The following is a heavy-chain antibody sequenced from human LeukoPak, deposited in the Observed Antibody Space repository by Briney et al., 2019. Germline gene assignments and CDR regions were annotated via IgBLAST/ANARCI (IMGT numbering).Heavy chain of an antibody. D-gene: IGHD5-18*01. V-gene: IGHV4-34*01. J-gene: IGHJ4*02. Sequence: PSETLSLTCAVYGGSFSGYYWSWIRQPPGRGLEWIGEINHSGSTNYSPSLKSRVTISVDTSKNQFSLKLSSVTAADTAVYYCARGPRGYSYGKLDYWGQGTLVTVSS. CDR1: GGSFSGYY. CDR3: ARGPRGYSYGKLDY. CDR2: INHSGST.